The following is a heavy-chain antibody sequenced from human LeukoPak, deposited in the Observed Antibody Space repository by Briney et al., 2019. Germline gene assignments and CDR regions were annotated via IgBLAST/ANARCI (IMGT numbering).Heavy chain of an antibody. CDR2: IYYSGST. CDR3: ARDTDYYDSSGYYGVY. CDR1: GGSFSSGSYY. V-gene: IGHV4-61*01. D-gene: IGHD3-22*01. Sequence: SETLSLTCTVSGGSFSSGSYYWSWIRQPPGKGLEWIGYIYYSGSTNYNPSLKSRVTISVDTSKNQFSLKLSSVTAADTAVYYCARDTDYYDSSGYYGVYWGQGTLVTVSS. J-gene: IGHJ4*02.